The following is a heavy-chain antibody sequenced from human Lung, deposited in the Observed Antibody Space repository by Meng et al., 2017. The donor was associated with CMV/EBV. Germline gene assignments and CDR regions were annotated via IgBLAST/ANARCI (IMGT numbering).Heavy chain of an antibody. CDR2: IDDSGST. CDR3: ARGKQDAWELLAY. J-gene: IGHJ4*02. Sequence: QVELQASGAGLVKPSGTLSLTCGVSGVSISSNIRWTWVRQPPGKGLEWIGDIDDSGSTNYNPSLNSRISISLDKSKNHFSLKVNSVTAADTAVYYCARGKQDAWELLAYWGQGTLVTVSS. D-gene: IGHD1-26*01. V-gene: IGHV4-4*02. CDR1: GVSISSNIR.